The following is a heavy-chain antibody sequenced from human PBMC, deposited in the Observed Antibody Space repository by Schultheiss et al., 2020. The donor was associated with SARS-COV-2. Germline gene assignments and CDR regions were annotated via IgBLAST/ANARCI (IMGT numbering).Heavy chain of an antibody. J-gene: IGHJ4*02. Sequence: GGSLRLSCTASGFTFGDYAMSWFRQAPGKGLEWVGFIRSKAYGGTTEYAASVKGRFTISRDDSKSIAYLQMNSLKTEDTAVYYCTSDPYSSSSGDYWGQGTLVTVSS. CDR2: IRSKAYGGTT. V-gene: IGHV3-49*03. D-gene: IGHD6-6*01. CDR1: GFTFGDYA. CDR3: TSDPYSSSSGDY.